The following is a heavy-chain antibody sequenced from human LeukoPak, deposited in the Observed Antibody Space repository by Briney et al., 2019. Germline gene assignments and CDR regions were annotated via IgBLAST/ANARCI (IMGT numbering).Heavy chain of an antibody. J-gene: IGHJ4*02. Sequence: PGGSLRLSCAASGFTVSSNYMSWVRQAPGKGLEWVSVIYSGGSTYYADSVKGRFTISRDNSKNTLYLRMNSLRAEDTAVYYCARDYDAGGLDYWGQGTLVTVSS. CDR2: IYSGGST. CDR1: GFTVSSNY. V-gene: IGHV3-53*01. CDR3: ARDYDAGGLDY. D-gene: IGHD3-16*01.